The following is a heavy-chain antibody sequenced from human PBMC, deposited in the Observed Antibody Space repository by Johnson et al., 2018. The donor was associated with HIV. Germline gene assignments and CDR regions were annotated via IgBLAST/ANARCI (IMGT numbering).Heavy chain of an antibody. CDR3: ASQIYDYDMGGYSGVFDI. CDR2: IKQDGSEK. D-gene: IGHD3-22*01. Sequence: VQLVESGGGLVQPGGSLRLSCAASGFTFSNYWMSWVRQAPGKGLEWVANIKQDGSEKYYVDSVKGRFTIYIDNAKNSLDLQMNSLRAEDTAVYYCASQIYDYDMGGYSGVFDIWGQGTMVTVSS. J-gene: IGHJ3*02. V-gene: IGHV3-7*02. CDR1: GFTFSNYW.